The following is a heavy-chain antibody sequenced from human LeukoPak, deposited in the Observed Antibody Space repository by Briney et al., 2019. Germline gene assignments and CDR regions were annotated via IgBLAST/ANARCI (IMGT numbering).Heavy chain of an antibody. V-gene: IGHV3-30*18. CDR2: ISYDGSNK. CDR1: GFTSRSYG. J-gene: IGHJ4*02. D-gene: IGHD3-22*01. Sequence: PGRSLRLSCAASGFTSRSYGMHRVRQAPRHGLEWLAVISYDGSNKNSADSVKGRFTISRDNSKNTLYLQMNSLRADDTAVYYCAKDYYDSSGYYPDYWGPGTLVTVSS. CDR3: AKDYYDSSGYYPDY.